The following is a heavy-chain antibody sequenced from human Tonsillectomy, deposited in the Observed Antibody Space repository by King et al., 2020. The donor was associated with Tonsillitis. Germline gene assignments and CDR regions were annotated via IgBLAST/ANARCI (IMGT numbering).Heavy chain of an antibody. CDR1: GYSISSGYY. J-gene: IGHJ4*02. CDR2: IYHSGST. D-gene: IGHD3-22*01. CDR3: ARDARYYDSRGYTYFFDY. Sequence: QLQESGPGLVKPSETLSLTCAVSGYSISSGYYWGWIRQPPGKGLEWIGSIYHSGSTYYNPSLKCRVTLSVDTSKNQFSLKLSSVTAADTAVYYCARDARYYDSRGYTYFFDYWGQGTLVTVSS. V-gene: IGHV4-38-2*02.